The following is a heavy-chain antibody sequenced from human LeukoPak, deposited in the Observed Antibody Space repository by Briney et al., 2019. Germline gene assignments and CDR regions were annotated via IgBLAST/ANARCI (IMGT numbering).Heavy chain of an antibody. Sequence: PSETLSLTCAVYGGSFSGYYWSWIRQPPGKGLEWIGEINHSGSTNYNPSLKSRVTISVDTSKNQFSLKLSSVTAADTAVYYFARYKFGYYGSGSYFDCWGQGTLVTVSS. CDR1: GGSFSGYY. J-gene: IGHJ4*02. CDR2: INHSGST. D-gene: IGHD3-10*01. V-gene: IGHV4-34*01. CDR3: ARYKFGYYGSGSYFDC.